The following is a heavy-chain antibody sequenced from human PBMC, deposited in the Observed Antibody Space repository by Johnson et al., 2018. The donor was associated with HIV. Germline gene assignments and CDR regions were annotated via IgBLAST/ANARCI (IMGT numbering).Heavy chain of an antibody. Sequence: VQLVESGGGLVQPGGSLRLSCAASGFTLSSYWMSWVRQAPGKGLEWVANIKQDGSEKYYVDSVKCRFTISRDNSKNQRYLQMKSRRAEDPAEYYCAREARGLWRLRLGELSFLPNLHAFDIWGQGTIVTVSS. V-gene: IGHV3-7*01. CDR3: AREARGLWRLRLGELSFLPNLHAFDI. CDR2: IKQDGSEK. CDR1: GFTLSSYW. D-gene: IGHD3-16*02. J-gene: IGHJ3*02.